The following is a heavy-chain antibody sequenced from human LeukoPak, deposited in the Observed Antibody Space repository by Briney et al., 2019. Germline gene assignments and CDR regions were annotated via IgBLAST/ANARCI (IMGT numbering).Heavy chain of an antibody. J-gene: IGHJ4*02. Sequence: GGSLRLSCAVSGFTLGSHFMGWVRHLPGKGLQCVAILEPSGNERNYVDSVKGRFTISRDNAQNSLSLQMNSLSAEDTAVYYCARLGASSSGKYYFDYWGQGTLVTVSS. CDR3: ARLGASSSGKYYFDY. CDR1: GFTLGSHF. V-gene: IGHV3-7*01. CDR2: LEPSGNER. D-gene: IGHD6-25*01.